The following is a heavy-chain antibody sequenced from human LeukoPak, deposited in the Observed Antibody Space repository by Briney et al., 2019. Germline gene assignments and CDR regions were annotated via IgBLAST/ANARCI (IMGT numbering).Heavy chain of an antibody. D-gene: IGHD4-17*01. V-gene: IGHV3-30*02. CDR3: AKVNTVTTVRYYFDY. CDR1: GFTFSSYG. CDR2: IRYDGSNK. Sequence: QTGGSLRLSCAASGFTFSSYGMHWVRQAPGKGLEWVAFIRYDGSNKYYADSVKGRFTISRDNSKNTLYLQMNSLRAEDTAVYYCAKVNTVTTVRYYFDYWGQGTLVTVSS. J-gene: IGHJ4*02.